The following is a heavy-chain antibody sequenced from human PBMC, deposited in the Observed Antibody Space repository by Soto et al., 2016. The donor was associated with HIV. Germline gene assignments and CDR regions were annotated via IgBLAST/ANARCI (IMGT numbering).Heavy chain of an antibody. CDR3: ARDQSPMVVTIDY. CDR1: GYSISSGYY. J-gene: IGHJ4*02. Sequence: QVQLQESGPGLVKPSETLSLTCAVSGYSISSGYYWGWIRQPPGKGLEWIGSIYHSGSTYYNPSLKSRVTISVDTSKNQFSLKLSSVTAADTAVYYCARDQSPMVVTIDYWGQGTLVTVSS. CDR2: IYHSGST. V-gene: IGHV4-38-2*02. D-gene: IGHD2-21*02.